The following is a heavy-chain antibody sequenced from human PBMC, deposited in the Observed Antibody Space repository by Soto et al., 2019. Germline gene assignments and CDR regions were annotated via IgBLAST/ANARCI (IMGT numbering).Heavy chain of an antibody. CDR3: ARDRDIADALEGGFYYSGMDV. D-gene: IGHD2-15*01. J-gene: IGHJ6*02. CDR2: ITDSGTDT. CDR1: GFTFSTYA. Sequence: GGSLRLSCVASGFTFSTYAMNWVRQAPGKGLDWVSLITDSGTDTYYADSVKGRFTISRDNSKNTLSLQMNSLRAEDTAVYYCARDRDIADALEGGFYYSGMDVWGQGTTVTVSS. V-gene: IGHV3-23*01.